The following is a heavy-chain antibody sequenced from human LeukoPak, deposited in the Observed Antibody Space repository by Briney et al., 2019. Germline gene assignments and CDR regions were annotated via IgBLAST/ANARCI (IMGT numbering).Heavy chain of an antibody. D-gene: IGHD3-10*01. Sequence: KTSETLSLTCTVSGGSISSYYWSWIRQPPGKGLEWIGYIYNSGNTNYNPSLKSRVTISVDTSKNQFSLKLNSVTAADTAVYYCARSDYYGSGSYYMDVWGKGTTVTVSS. CDR3: ARSDYYGSGSYYMDV. J-gene: IGHJ6*03. CDR2: IYNSGNT. CDR1: GGSISSYY. V-gene: IGHV4-59*01.